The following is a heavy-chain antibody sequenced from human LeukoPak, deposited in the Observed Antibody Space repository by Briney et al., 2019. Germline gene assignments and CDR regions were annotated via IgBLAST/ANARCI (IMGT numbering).Heavy chain of an antibody. D-gene: IGHD3-10*01. CDR1: GFTFSSNW. CDR2: IKQDGSEK. CDR3: ARGLGINGLALDM. J-gene: IGHJ3*02. V-gene: IGHV3-7*05. Sequence: SGGSLRLSCAAAGFTFSSNWMSWVRQAPGKGLQWVANIKQDGSEKYYVDSVKGRFTISRDNAKKALYMQMNGLRGEDTAVYYCARGLGINGLALDMWGQGTMVTVSS.